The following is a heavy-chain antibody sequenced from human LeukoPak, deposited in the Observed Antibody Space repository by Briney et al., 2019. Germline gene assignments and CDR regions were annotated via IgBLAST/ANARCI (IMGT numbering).Heavy chain of an antibody. CDR2: IIPILGIA. CDR3: ASAYCSGGSCHDY. J-gene: IGHJ4*02. V-gene: IGHV1-69*02. D-gene: IGHD2-15*01. Sequence: ASVKVSCKASGGTFSSYTISWVRQAPGQGLEWMGRIIPILGIANYAQKFQGRVTITADKSTSTAYMGLSSLRSEDTAVYYCASAYCSGGSCHDYWGQGTLVTVSS. CDR1: GGTFSSYT.